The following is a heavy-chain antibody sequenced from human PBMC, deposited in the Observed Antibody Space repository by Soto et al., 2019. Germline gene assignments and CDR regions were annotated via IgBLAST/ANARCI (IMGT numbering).Heavy chain of an antibody. CDR3: ARSPRLNRLGYCSGGSCYYFDY. CDR1: GFTFSSDS. V-gene: IGHV3-21*01. J-gene: IGHJ4*02. Sequence: PGGSLRLSCAASGFTFSSDSMNWVRQAPGKGLEWVSSISISSSYIYYADSVKGRFTISRDNAKNSLYLQMNSLRAEDTAVDYCARSPRLNRLGYCSGGSCYYFDYWGQGTLVTVSS. D-gene: IGHD2-15*01. CDR2: ISISSSYI.